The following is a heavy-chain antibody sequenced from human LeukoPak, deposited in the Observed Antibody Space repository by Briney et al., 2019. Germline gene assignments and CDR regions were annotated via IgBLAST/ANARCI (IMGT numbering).Heavy chain of an antibody. V-gene: IGHV4-59*12. J-gene: IGHJ4*02. CDR2: IYYSGST. Sequence: SETLSLTCTVSGGSISSYYWSWIRQPPGKGLEWIGYIYYSGSTNYNPSLKSRVTISVDTSKNQFSLKLSSVTAADTAVYYCARDSRYGGASFDYWGQGTLVTVSS. D-gene: IGHD4-23*01. CDR1: GGSISSYY. CDR3: ARDSRYGGASFDY.